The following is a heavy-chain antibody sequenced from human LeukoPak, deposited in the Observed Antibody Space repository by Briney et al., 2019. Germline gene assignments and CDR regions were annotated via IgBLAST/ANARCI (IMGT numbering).Heavy chain of an antibody. CDR3: ARVRTFGGVINS. Sequence: ASVKVSCKASGYTFTGYYMHWVRQAPGQGLEWMRWTNPNSGGTNYAQKFQGRVTMTRDTSISTAYMELSRLRSDDTAVYYCARVRTFGGVINSWGQGTLVTVSS. CDR2: TNPNSGGT. CDR1: GYTFTGYY. J-gene: IGHJ4*02. V-gene: IGHV1-2*02. D-gene: IGHD3-16*01.